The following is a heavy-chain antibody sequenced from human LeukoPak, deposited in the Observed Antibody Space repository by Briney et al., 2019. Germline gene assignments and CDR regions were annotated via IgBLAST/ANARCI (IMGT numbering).Heavy chain of an antibody. Sequence: ASVKVSCKASGGTFSSYAISWVRQAPGQGLEWMGGIIPIFGTANYAQKFQGRVTITADESTSTAYMELSSLRSEDTAVYYCARRGYSSGYYYLYYFDYWGQGTLVTVSS. V-gene: IGHV1-69*01. J-gene: IGHJ4*02. CDR2: IIPIFGTA. CDR3: ARRGYSSGYYYLYYFDY. CDR1: GGTFSSYA. D-gene: IGHD3-22*01.